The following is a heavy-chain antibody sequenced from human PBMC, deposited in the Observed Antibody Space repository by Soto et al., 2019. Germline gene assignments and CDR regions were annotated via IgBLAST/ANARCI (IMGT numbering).Heavy chain of an antibody. Sequence: PSETLSLTCAVYGGSFSGYYWSWIRQPPGKGLEWIGEINHSGSTNYNPSLKSRVTISVDTSKNEFSLKLSSVTAADTAVYYCERTVTDDSSGWSREDAENKFDYWGEGSLVSVSS. CDR2: INHSGST. D-gene: IGHD6-19*01. CDR1: GGSFSGYY. J-gene: IGHJ4*02. V-gene: IGHV4-34*01. CDR3: ERTVTDDSSGWSREDAENKFDY.